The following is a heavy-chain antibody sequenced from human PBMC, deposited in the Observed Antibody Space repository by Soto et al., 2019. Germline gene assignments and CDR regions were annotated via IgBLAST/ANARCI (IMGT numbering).Heavy chain of an antibody. V-gene: IGHV1-2*02. CDR3: ARDPAKKYYYDSSDGFDY. Sequence: ASVKVSCKASGYTFTGYYIHWVRQAPGQGLEWMGWINPNSGGTNYAQKFQGRVTMTRDTSISTAYMELSRLRSDDTAVYYCARDPAKKYYYDSSDGFDYWGQGTLVTVSS. D-gene: IGHD3-22*01. CDR2: INPNSGGT. J-gene: IGHJ4*02. CDR1: GYTFTGYY.